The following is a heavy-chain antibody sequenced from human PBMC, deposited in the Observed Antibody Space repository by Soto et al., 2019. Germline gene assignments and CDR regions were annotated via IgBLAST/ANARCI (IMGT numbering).Heavy chain of an antibody. V-gene: IGHV2-5*02. CDR1: GFSLSTSGVG. Sequence: QITLKESGTTLVKPTQTLTLTCTFSGFSLSTSGVGVGWIRQPPGKALEWLALIYWDDEKRYSPSLKSRLTITKDTSKNQVVLTMTNLDPVDTATYYCAHTCESAIGEDGMDVWGQGTTVTVSS. CDR3: AHTCESAIGEDGMDV. D-gene: IGHD3-10*01. J-gene: IGHJ6*02. CDR2: IYWDDEK.